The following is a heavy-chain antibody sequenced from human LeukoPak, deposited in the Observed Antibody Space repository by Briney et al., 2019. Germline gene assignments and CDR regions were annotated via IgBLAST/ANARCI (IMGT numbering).Heavy chain of an antibody. CDR2: IIPILGIA. CDR1: GGTFSSYA. J-gene: IGHJ5*02. D-gene: IGHD3-10*01. Sequence: SVKVSCKASGGTFSSYAISWVRQAPGQGLEWMGRIIPILGIANYAQKFQGRVTITADKSTSTAYMELSSLRFEDTAVYYCAREVRGGVSWFDPWGQGTLVTVSS. V-gene: IGHV1-69*04. CDR3: AREVRGGVSWFDP.